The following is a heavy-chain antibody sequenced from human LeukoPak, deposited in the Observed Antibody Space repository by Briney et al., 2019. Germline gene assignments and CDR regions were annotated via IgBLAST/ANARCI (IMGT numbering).Heavy chain of an antibody. Sequence: PSETLSLTCAVYGGSSSGYYWSWIRQPPGKGLEWIGEINHSGSTNYNASLKSRVTVSVDSSKNQFSLRLSSVTTADTAVYYCAPRGDIEHSYGYGKWFDPWGQGTRVTVSS. D-gene: IGHD5-18*01. J-gene: IGHJ5*02. CDR1: GGSSSGYY. CDR2: INHSGST. V-gene: IGHV4-34*01. CDR3: APRGDIEHSYGYGKWFDP.